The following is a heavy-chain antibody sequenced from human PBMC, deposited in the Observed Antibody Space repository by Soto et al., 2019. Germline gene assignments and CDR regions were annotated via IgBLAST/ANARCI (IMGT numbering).Heavy chain of an antibody. CDR1: GFTFTSSA. V-gene: IGHV1-58*02. J-gene: IGHJ6*02. CDR2: IVVGSGNT. CDR3: AADPDIAAAGTYYYYYGMDV. Sequence: SVKVSCKASGFTFTSSAIQWVRQARGQRLEWIGWIVVGSGNTNYAQKFQERVTITRDMSTSTAYMELSSLRSEDTAVYYCAADPDIAAAGTYYYYYGMDVWGQ. D-gene: IGHD6-13*01.